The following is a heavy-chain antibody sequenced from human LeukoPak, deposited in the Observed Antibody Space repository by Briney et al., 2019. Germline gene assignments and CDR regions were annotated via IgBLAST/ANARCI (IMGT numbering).Heavy chain of an antibody. J-gene: IGHJ4*02. Sequence: PGRSLRLSCAASGFTFDDYAMHWVRQAPGKGLEWVSGISWNSGSIGYADSVKGRFTISRDNAKNSLYLQMNSLRAEDMALYYCAKGLGDGYNWRAFDYWGQGTLVTVSS. V-gene: IGHV3-9*03. CDR3: AKGLGDGYNWRAFDY. D-gene: IGHD5-24*01. CDR1: GFTFDDYA. CDR2: ISWNSGSI.